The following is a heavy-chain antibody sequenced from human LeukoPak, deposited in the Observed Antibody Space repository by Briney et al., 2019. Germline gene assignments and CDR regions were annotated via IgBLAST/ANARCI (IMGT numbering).Heavy chain of an antibody. Sequence: ASVKVSCKASGYTFTSYYMHWVRQAPGQGLEWMGIINPSGGSTSYAQKFQGRVTMTRDTSTSTVYMELSSLRSEDTAVYYCARGPVRGIYGDRAYFDYWGQGTLVTVSS. CDR1: GYTFTSYY. V-gene: IGHV1-46*01. J-gene: IGHJ4*02. D-gene: IGHD4-17*01. CDR2: INPSGGST. CDR3: ARGPVRGIYGDRAYFDY.